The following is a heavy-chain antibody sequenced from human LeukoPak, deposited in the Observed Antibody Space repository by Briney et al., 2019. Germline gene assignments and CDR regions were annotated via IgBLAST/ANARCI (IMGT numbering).Heavy chain of an antibody. D-gene: IGHD3-22*01. Sequence: TRGSLRLSCAASDFTVSSNYMSWVRQAPGKGLEWVSVIYSGGSTYYADSVKGRFTISRDNSKNTPYLQMNSLRAEDTAVYYCASRDYYDSSGYYDAFDIWGQGTMVTVSS. CDR1: DFTVSSNY. V-gene: IGHV3-53*01. CDR3: ASRDYYDSSGYYDAFDI. J-gene: IGHJ3*02. CDR2: IYSGGST.